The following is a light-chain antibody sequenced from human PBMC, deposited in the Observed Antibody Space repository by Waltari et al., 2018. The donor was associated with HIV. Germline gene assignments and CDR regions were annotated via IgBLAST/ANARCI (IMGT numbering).Light chain of an antibody. Sequence: SYDLTQPPSVSVSPGETARLTCSGAAVPKDYPYWYQQQSGQAPVLVIYEDSKRPSGIPEGFSCSSSGTMATLTISGAQVEDEADYYCYSTDSSGNHRVFGGGTKLTVL. CDR1: AVPKDY. J-gene: IGLJ3*02. V-gene: IGLV3-10*01. CDR2: EDS. CDR3: YSTDSSGNHRV.